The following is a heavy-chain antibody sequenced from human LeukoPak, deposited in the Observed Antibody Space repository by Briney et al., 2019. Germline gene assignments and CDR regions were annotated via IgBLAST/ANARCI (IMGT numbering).Heavy chain of an antibody. CDR3: ARVSPRSGEGNWFDP. D-gene: IGHD3-10*01. CDR1: GYTFTCYY. CDR2: INPNSGGT. Sequence: ASVKVSCKASGYTFTCYYMHWVRQAPGQGLEWMGWINPNSGGTNYAQKFQGRVTMTRDTSISTAYMELSRLRSDDTAVYYCARVSPRSGEGNWFDPWGQGTLVTVSP. J-gene: IGHJ5*02. V-gene: IGHV1-2*02.